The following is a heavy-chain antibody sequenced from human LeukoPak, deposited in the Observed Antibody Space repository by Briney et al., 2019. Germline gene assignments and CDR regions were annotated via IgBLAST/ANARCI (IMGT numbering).Heavy chain of an antibody. CDR3: ARDPSSRGPQPSFDY. Sequence: ASVKVSCKASGYTFTSYYMHWVRQAPGQGLEWMGIINPSGGSTSYAQKFQGRVTMTRDTSTSTVYMELSSLRSEDTAVYYCARDPSSRGPQPSFDYWGQGTLVTASS. D-gene: IGHD3-10*01. J-gene: IGHJ4*02. CDR1: GYTFTSYY. CDR2: INPSGGST. V-gene: IGHV1-46*01.